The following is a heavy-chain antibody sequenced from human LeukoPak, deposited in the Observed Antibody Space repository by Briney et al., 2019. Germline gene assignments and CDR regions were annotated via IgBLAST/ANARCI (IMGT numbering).Heavy chain of an antibody. CDR1: GGSISSGDYY. Sequence: NPSQTLSLTCTVSGGSISSGDYYWSWIRQPPGKGLEWIGYIYYSGSTYYNPSLKSRVTISVDTSKNQFSLKLSSVTAADTAVYYCARGGWRTSYYYYMDVWGKGTTVTVPS. CDR2: IYYSGST. CDR3: ARGGWRTSYYYYMDV. D-gene: IGHD1-14*01. J-gene: IGHJ6*03. V-gene: IGHV4-30-4*08.